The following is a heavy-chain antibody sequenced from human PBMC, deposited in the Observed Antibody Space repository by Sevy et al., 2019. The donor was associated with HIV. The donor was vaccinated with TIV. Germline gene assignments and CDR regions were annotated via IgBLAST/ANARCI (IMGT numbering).Heavy chain of an antibody. CDR2: RNHSGST. D-gene: IGHD6-13*01. J-gene: IGHJ5*02. Sequence: SETLSLTCAVYGGSFSGYYWSWIRRPPGKGLEWIGARNHSGSTNYNPSLKSRVTISVDTSKNQFSLKLSSVTAADTAVYYCATLEIAAAGNNWFDPWGQGTLVTVSS. CDR3: ATLEIAAAGNNWFDP. CDR1: GGSFSGYY. V-gene: IGHV4-34*01.